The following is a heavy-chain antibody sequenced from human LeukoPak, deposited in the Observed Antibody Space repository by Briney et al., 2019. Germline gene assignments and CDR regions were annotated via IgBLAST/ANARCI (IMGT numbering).Heavy chain of an antibody. CDR3: ARGLGSGCYGVFDY. J-gene: IGHJ4*02. CDR1: GFTVSCNY. V-gene: IGHV3-53*01. Sequence: GGSLRLSCAAAGFTVSCNYMRWVRQAPGKGLEWVSVIYSGGSTYYADSVKGRFTISRDNSKNTLYLQMNSLRAEDTAVYYCARGLGSGCYGVFDYWGQGTLVTVSS. CDR2: IYSGGST. D-gene: IGHD6-19*01.